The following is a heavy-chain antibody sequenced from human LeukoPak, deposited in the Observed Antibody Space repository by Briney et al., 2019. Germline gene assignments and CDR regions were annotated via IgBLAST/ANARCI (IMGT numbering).Heavy chain of an antibody. J-gene: IGHJ6*02. CDR3: AFPYDSSAIASYGMDV. Sequence: ASVKVSCKASGYTFTSYAMHWVRQAPGQRLEWMGWINAGNGNTKYSQKFQGRVTITRDTSASTVYMELSSLRSEDTAVYYCAFPYDSSAIASYGMDVWGQGTTVTVSS. CDR2: INAGNGNT. V-gene: IGHV1-3*01. CDR1: GYTFTSYA. D-gene: IGHD3-22*01.